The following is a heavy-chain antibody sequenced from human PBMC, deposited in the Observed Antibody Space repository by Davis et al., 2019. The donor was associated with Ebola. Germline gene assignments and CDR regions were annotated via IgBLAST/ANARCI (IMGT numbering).Heavy chain of an antibody. CDR1: GFSLSTSGMC. Sequence: SGPTLVKPTQTLTLTCTFSGFSLSTSGMCVGWIRQPPGKALEWLARIDWDDDKYYSTSLKTRLTISRDTSKNQVVLTMTNMDPVDTATYYCARSYGDYSYFDYWGQGTLVTVSS. D-gene: IGHD4-17*01. V-gene: IGHV2-70*11. CDR2: IDWDDDK. CDR3: ARSYGDYSYFDY. J-gene: IGHJ4*02.